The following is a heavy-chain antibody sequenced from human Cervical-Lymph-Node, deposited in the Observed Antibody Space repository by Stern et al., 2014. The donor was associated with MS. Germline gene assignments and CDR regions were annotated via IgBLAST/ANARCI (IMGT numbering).Heavy chain of an antibody. CDR2: IGTAGGT. J-gene: IGHJ4*02. Sequence: EVQLVESGGDLVQPGGSLRLSCAASGFTFSCYDMHWLRQATGKGLEWVSAIGTAGGTYYPGSMIGRFTLSRVEAKNTFLLQMTSLRAGDTAVYYCARAKYGYFDYWGQGTLVTVSS. V-gene: IGHV3-13*01. CDR1: GFTFSCYD. CDR3: ARAKYGYFDY. D-gene: IGHD2-2*01.